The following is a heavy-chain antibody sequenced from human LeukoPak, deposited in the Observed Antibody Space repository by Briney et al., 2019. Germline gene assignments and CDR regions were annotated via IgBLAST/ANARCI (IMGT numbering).Heavy chain of an antibody. J-gene: IGHJ4*02. D-gene: IGHD2-15*01. CDR3: AGGLGWLIDY. Sequence: GGSLRLSCAGSGFTFNNYNMNWVRQAPGKGLEWVVNIEQDGGEKNYVDSVKGRFTISRDNAKNSLYLQMNSLRAEDTAVYYCAGGLGWLIDYWGQGTLVTVSS. CDR1: GFTFNNYN. CDR2: IEQDGGEK. V-gene: IGHV3-7*04.